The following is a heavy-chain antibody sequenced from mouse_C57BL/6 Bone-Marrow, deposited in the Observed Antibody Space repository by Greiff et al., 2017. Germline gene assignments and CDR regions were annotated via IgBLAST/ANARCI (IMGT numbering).Heavy chain of an antibody. J-gene: IGHJ2*01. CDR2: IYPGSGST. V-gene: IGHV1-55*01. CDR3: AREGVYYDYDAFDY. Sequence: QVQLQQPGAELVKPGASVKMSCKASGYTFTSYWITWVKQRPGQGLEWIGDIYPGSGSTNYNEKFKSKATLTVDTSSSTAYMQLSSLTSEDSAVXYSAREGVYYDYDAFDYWGQGTTLTVSS. CDR1: GYTFTSYW. D-gene: IGHD2-4*01.